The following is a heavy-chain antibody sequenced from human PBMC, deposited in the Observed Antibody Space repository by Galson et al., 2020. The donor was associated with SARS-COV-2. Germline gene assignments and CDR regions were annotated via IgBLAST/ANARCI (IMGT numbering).Heavy chain of an antibody. Sequence: GGSLRLSCAGSGFLFNYYAMSWVRQAPGEGLEWLSGISSTGSTTYYADSVKGRFTISRDSSKNTVYLQMNSLRGEDTAVYYCAKDQWSGNYFAYNFDSWGQGTLVTVSS. CDR2: ISSTGSTT. D-gene: IGHD3-3*01. CDR1: GFLFNYYA. CDR3: AKDQWSGNYFAYNFDS. J-gene: IGHJ4*02. V-gene: IGHV3-23*01.